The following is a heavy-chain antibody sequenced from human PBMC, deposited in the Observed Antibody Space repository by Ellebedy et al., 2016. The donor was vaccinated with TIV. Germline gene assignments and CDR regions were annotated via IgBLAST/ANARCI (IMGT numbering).Heavy chain of an antibody. CDR1: GFTFSSYS. Sequence: GGSLRLXXAASGFTFSSYSMNWVRQAPGKGLEWVSSISSSSSYIYYADSVKGRFTISRDNSKNTLYLQMNSLRAEDTAVYYCAKDRDSSGYAPLFDYWGQGTLVTVSS. CDR3: AKDRDSSGYAPLFDY. V-gene: IGHV3-21*04. CDR2: ISSSSSYI. D-gene: IGHD3-22*01. J-gene: IGHJ4*02.